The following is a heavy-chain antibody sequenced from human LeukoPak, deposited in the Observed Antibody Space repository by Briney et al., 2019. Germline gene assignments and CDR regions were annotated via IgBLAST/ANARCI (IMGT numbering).Heavy chain of an antibody. Sequence: SETLSLTCTVSGGSISSYYWSWIRQPAGNGLEWIGRIYTSGSTNYHPSLKSRVTMSVDTSKNQFSLKLSSVTAADTAVYYCASMYSSGWYERVNYWGQGTLVTVSS. CDR3: ASMYSSGWYERVNY. V-gene: IGHV4-4*07. CDR1: GGSISSYY. CDR2: IYTSGST. J-gene: IGHJ4*02. D-gene: IGHD6-19*01.